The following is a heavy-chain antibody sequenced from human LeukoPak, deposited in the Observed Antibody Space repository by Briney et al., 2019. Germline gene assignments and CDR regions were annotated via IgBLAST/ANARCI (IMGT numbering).Heavy chain of an antibody. J-gene: IGHJ6*03. V-gene: IGHV3-48*04. Sequence: GGSLRLSCAASGFTFSSYGMHWVRQAPGKGLEWVSYISSSGSTIYYADSVKGRFTISRDNAKNSLYLQMNSLRAEDTAVYYCARGTAAMIRYYYYYYMDVWGKGTTVTISS. D-gene: IGHD2-2*01. CDR2: ISSSGSTI. CDR1: GFTFSSYG. CDR3: ARGTAAMIRYYYYYYMDV.